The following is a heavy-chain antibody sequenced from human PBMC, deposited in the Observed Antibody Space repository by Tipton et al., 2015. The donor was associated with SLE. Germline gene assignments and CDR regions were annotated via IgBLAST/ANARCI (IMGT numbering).Heavy chain of an antibody. CDR3: ARTSPPGGDLYGAVLGQAVRLKRGAFDI. V-gene: IGHV4-4*09. D-gene: IGHD3-16*01. J-gene: IGHJ3*02. CDR2: IHDSGST. Sequence: TLSLTCTVSGDSISYYYWSWIRLSPGKGLEWIGYIHDSGSTDYNPSLKSRVTISIDTSENQFSLNMRSVTAADTALYYCARTSPPGGDLYGAVLGQAVRLKRGAFDIWDQGTMVTVSS. CDR1: GDSISYYY.